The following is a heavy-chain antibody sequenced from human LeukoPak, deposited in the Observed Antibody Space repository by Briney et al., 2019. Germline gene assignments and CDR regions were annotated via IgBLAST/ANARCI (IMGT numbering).Heavy chain of an antibody. V-gene: IGHV3-48*03. CDR2: ISSSGSTI. J-gene: IGHJ6*03. CDR3: ARDHLDCMDV. D-gene: IGHD3-16*01. Sequence: GGSLRLSCAASGFTFSSYEMNWVRQAPGKGLEWVSYISSSGSTIYYADSVKGRFTISRDNAKNSLYLQMNSLRAEDTAVYYCARDHLDCMDVWGKGTTVTISS. CDR1: GFTFSSYE.